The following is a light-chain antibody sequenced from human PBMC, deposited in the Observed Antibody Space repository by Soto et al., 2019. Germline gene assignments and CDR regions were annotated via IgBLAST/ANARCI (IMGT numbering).Light chain of an antibody. J-gene: IGKJ1*01. V-gene: IGKV1-5*01. Sequence: IQMTQSPSTLSASVGDGVTITCRASQSISNRLAWYQQKPGKAPKVLIYDASSLEGGVPSRFSGTGSATEFILTISSLQPDDFATYHCQHYGGVWTFGQGTKVAIK. CDR1: QSISNR. CDR3: QHYGGVWT. CDR2: DAS.